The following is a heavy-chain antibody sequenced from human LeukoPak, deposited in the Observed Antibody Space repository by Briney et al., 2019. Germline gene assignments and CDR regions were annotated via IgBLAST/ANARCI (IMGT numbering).Heavy chain of an antibody. D-gene: IGHD3-22*01. Sequence: PGGSLRLSCAASGFTFSDYYMSWIRQAPGKALGWVSYISSTGRTIYYADSVRGRFTISRDNAKNSLYLQMNSLRAEDTAVYYCARDRFYSSGYYEGPPLDYWGQGTLVTVSS. CDR3: ARDRFYSSGYYEGPPLDY. CDR1: GFTFSDYY. V-gene: IGHV3-11*01. CDR2: ISSTGRTI. J-gene: IGHJ4*02.